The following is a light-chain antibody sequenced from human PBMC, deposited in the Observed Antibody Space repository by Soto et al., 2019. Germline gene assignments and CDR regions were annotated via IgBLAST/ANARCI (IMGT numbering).Light chain of an antibody. CDR1: SSNIGAGYD. CDR2: GNS. CDR3: QSYDSSLSGYV. V-gene: IGLV1-40*01. Sequence: SCAGSSSNIGAGYDVHWYQQLPGTAPKLPIYGNSNRPSGVPDRFSGSKSGTSASLAITGLQAEDEADYYCQSYDSSLSGYVFGTGTKLTVL. J-gene: IGLJ1*01.